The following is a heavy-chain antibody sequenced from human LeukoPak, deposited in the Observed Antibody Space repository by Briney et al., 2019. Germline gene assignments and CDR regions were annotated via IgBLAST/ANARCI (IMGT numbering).Heavy chain of an antibody. Sequence: SETLSLTCAVYGGSFSGYYWSWIRQPPGKGLEWIGYIYHSGTPYYNPSLKSRLTISVDTSKNQFSLKLSSVTAADTAVYYCARRYCSSTSCYFDYWGQGTLVTVSS. J-gene: IGHJ4*02. V-gene: IGHV4-34*09. CDR1: GGSFSGYY. CDR2: IYHSGTP. D-gene: IGHD2-2*01. CDR3: ARRYCSSTSCYFDY.